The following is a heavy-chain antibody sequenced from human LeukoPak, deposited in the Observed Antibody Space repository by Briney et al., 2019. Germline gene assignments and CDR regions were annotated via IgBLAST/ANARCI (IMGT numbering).Heavy chain of an antibody. D-gene: IGHD3-10*01. V-gene: IGHV3-73*01. CDR1: GFTFSGSA. Sequence: PGGSLRLSCAASGFTFSGSAMHWVRQASGKGLEWVGRIRSKANSYATAYAASVKGRFTISRDDSKNTGYLQMNSLKTEDTAVYYCTRDLERVWFGGTYGMDVWGQGTTVTVSS. J-gene: IGHJ6*02. CDR3: TRDLERVWFGGTYGMDV. CDR2: IRSKANSYAT.